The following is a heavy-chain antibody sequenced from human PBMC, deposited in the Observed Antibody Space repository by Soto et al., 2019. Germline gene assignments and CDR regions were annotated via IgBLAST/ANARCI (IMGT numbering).Heavy chain of an antibody. J-gene: IGHJ5*02. CDR1: GYTFTSYD. CDR3: ARGHYGSGSYWFDP. Sequence: ASVKVSCKASGYTFTSYDINWVRQATGQGLEWMGWMNPNSGNTGYAQKFQGRVTMTRNTSISTAYMELSSLRSEDTAVYYCARGHYGSGSYWFDPWGQGALVTVSS. D-gene: IGHD3-10*01. V-gene: IGHV1-8*01. CDR2: MNPNSGNT.